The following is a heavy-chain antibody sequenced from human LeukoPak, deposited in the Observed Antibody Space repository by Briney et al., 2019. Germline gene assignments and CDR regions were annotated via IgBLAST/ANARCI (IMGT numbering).Heavy chain of an antibody. D-gene: IGHD6-13*01. J-gene: IGHJ5*02. CDR1: GFTFSSYA. CDR3: AKDGDGSSWFPTTNWFDP. V-gene: IGHV3-23*01. CDR2: ISGSGGST. Sequence: PGGALRLSCAASGFTFSSYAMSWVRQAPGKGLEWVSAISGSGGSTYYADSVKGRFNISRDNSKNTLYLQLNSLRAEDTAVYYCAKDGDGSSWFPTTNWFDPWGQGTLVTVSS.